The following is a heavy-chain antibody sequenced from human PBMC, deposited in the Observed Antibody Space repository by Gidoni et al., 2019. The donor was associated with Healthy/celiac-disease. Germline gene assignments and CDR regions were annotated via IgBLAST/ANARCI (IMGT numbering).Heavy chain of an antibody. CDR2: IYSGGST. V-gene: IGHV3-53*01. D-gene: IGHD1-26*01. Sequence: MSWVRQAPGKGLEWVSVIYSGGSTYYEDSVKCRFTISRDNSKNTLYLQMNSLRAEDTAVYYCWVGATYLDYWVQGTLVTVSS. J-gene: IGHJ4*02. CDR3: WVGATYLDY.